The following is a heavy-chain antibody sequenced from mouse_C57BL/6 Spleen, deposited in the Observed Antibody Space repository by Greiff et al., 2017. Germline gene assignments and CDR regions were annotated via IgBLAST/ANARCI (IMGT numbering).Heavy chain of an antibody. D-gene: IGHD1-1*01. CDR1: GYAFSSYW. J-gene: IGHJ1*03. CDR3: ARRDYGGYFDV. Sequence: VQLQQSGAELVKPGASVKISCKASGYAFSSYWMNWVKQRPGKGLEWIGQIYPGDGDTNYNGKFKGKATLTADKSSSTAYMQLRSLTSEDSAVCFCARRDYGGYFDVWGTGTTVTVSS. CDR2: IYPGDGDT. V-gene: IGHV1-80*01.